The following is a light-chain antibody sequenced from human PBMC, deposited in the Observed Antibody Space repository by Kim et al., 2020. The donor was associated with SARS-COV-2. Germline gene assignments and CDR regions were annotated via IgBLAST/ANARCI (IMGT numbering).Light chain of an antibody. V-gene: IGLV1-40*01. CDR2: GNS. J-gene: IGLJ2*01. Sequence: GQRVTISCTGSSSSIGAGYDVHWYQQLPGTAPKLLIYGNSNRPSGVPDRFSGSKSGTSASLAITGLQAEDEADYYCQSYDSSLREVFGGGTQLTVL. CDR1: SSSIGAGYD. CDR3: QSYDSSLREV.